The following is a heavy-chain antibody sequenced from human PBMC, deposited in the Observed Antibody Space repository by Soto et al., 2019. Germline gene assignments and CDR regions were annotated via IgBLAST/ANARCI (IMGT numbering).Heavy chain of an antibody. V-gene: IGHV3-48*01. D-gene: IGHD3-10*01. CDR2: ISSSSSTI. CDR3: ARDLATMVRGVMFVEAFDI. J-gene: IGHJ3*02. Sequence: GGSLRLSCAASGFTFSSYSMNWVRQAPGKGLEWVSYISSSSSTIYYADSVKGRFTISRDNAKNSLYLQMNSLRAEDTAVYYCARDLATMVRGVMFVEAFDIWGQGTMVTVSS. CDR1: GFTFSSYS.